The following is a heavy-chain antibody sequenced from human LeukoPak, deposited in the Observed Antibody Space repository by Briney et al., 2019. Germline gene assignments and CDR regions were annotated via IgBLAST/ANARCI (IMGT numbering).Heavy chain of an antibody. V-gene: IGHV3-23*01. CDR1: GFTFSSYA. CDR3: AKFWAPPPYVPWFGETWYFDL. Sequence: GGSLRLSCAASGFTFSSYAMSWVRQAPGKGLEWVSAISGSGGSTYYADSVKGRFTISRDNSKNTLYLQMNSLRAEDTAVYYCAKFWAPPPYVPWFGETWYFDLWGRGTLVTVSS. CDR2: ISGSGGST. J-gene: IGHJ2*01. D-gene: IGHD3-10*01.